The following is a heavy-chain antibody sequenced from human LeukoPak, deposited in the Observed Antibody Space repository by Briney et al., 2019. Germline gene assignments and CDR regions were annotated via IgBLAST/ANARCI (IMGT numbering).Heavy chain of an antibody. CDR1: GGTFSSYA. Sequence: SVKVSCKASGGTFSSYAISWVRQAPGQGLEWMGGIIPIFGTANYAQKFQGRVTITADKSTSTAYMVLSSLRSEDTAVYYCARDGAAAGTDAFDIWGQGTMVTVSS. J-gene: IGHJ3*02. D-gene: IGHD6-13*01. CDR2: IIPIFGTA. CDR3: ARDGAAAGTDAFDI. V-gene: IGHV1-69*06.